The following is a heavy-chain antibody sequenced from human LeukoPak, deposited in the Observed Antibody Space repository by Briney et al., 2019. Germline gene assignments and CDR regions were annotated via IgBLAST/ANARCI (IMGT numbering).Heavy chain of an antibody. J-gene: IGHJ4*02. CDR1: GFTFSDYW. Sequence: GGSLRLSSAASGFTFSDYWMYWVRQAPGEGLLWISNINEYGTTTYADSVKGRFTASRDNAKNILYLQMNSLRPEDTAVYYCARVRGGNWGQGTLVTVSS. CDR2: INEYGTT. CDR3: ARVRGGN. D-gene: IGHD3-16*01. V-gene: IGHV3-74*01.